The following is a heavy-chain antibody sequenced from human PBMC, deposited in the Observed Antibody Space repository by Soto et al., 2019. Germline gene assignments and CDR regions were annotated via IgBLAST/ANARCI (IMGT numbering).Heavy chain of an antibody. CDR3: GRAAGHSGLAYFFDY. J-gene: IGHJ4*02. CDR1: GGTVNSYA. CDR2: IIPIFGTA. D-gene: IGHD6-13*01. Sequence: SVKVSCKASGGTVNSYAITWVRQAPGQGLEWMGGIIPIFGTANYAQKFQDRVTITADESSNTVYMELSSLRSEDTAVYYCGRAAGHSGLAYFFDYWGQGTLVTVSS. V-gene: IGHV1-69*13.